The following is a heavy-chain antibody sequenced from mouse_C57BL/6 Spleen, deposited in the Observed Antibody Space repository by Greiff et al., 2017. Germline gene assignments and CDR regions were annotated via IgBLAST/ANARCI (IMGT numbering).Heavy chain of an antibody. J-gene: IGHJ2*01. Sequence: QVQLQQPGAELVKPGASVKLSCKASGYTFTSYWMHWVKQRPGQGLEWIGMIHPNSGSTNYNEKFKSKATLTVDKSSSTAYMQLSSLTSEDSAVYYCAREGLYDGLYYFDYWGQGTTLTVSS. D-gene: IGHD2-3*01. CDR1: GYTFTSYW. V-gene: IGHV1-64*01. CDR2: IHPNSGST. CDR3: AREGLYDGLYYFDY.